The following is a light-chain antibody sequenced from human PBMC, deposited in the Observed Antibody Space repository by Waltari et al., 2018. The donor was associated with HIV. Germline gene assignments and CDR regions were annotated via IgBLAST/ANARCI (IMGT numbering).Light chain of an antibody. CDR3: QQYYSTPYT. CDR1: IDVLYSSNNKNY. V-gene: IGKV4-1*01. CDR2: WAS. Sequence: DIVLTPSPDDLTGSLGESVPHTCKSSIDVLYSSNNKNYLAWYQQKPGQPPKLLIYWASTRESGVPDRFSGSGSGTDFTLTISSLQAEDVAVYYCQQYYSTPYTVCQGTKLKI. J-gene: IGKJ2*01.